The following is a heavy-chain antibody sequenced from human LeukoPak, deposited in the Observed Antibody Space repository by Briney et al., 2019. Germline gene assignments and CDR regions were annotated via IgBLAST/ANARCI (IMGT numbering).Heavy chain of an antibody. J-gene: IGHJ1*01. CDR2: IKSDGST. D-gene: IGHD3-22*01. V-gene: IGHV3-74*01. Sequence: GGSLRLSCAASGFTFSSYWMHWVRQAPGKGLVWVSRIKSDGSTNYADSVKGRFTISRDNAKNTVSLQMNSLRAGDTGVYYCARAPSEIGGYYPEYFRRWGQGTLVTVSS. CDR1: GFTFSSYW. CDR3: ARAPSEIGGYYPEYFRR.